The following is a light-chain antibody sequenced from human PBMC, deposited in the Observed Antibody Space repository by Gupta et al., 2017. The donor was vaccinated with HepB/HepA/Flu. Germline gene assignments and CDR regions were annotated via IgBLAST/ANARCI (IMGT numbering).Light chain of an antibody. CDR1: SSDVGGYNF. J-gene: IGLJ2*01. CDR3: STYTSSSTRL. V-gene: IGLV2-14*01. Sequence: QSALTQSASVSGSPGQSIPIPCTGTSSDVGGYNFVSWYQQHPGKAPKRILYHVNNRPSGVSNRFSGSKSGNTASLTISGLQAEDEADYYCSTYTSSSTRLFGGGTKLTVL. CDR2: HVN.